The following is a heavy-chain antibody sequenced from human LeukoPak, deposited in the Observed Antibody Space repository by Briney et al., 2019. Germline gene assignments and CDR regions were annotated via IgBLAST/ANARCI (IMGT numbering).Heavy chain of an antibody. Sequence: GGSLRLSCAASGFTFSSYAMSWVRQAPGKGLEWVSAISGSGGSTYYADSVKGRFTISRDNSKNTLYLQMNSLRAEDMAVYYCANYCTSTSCSIVYGMDVWGQGTTVTVSS. CDR2: ISGSGGST. V-gene: IGHV3-23*01. CDR1: GFTFSSYA. J-gene: IGHJ6*02. D-gene: IGHD2-2*01. CDR3: ANYCTSTSCSIVYGMDV.